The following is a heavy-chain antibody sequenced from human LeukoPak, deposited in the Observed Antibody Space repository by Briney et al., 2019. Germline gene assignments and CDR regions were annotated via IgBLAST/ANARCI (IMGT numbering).Heavy chain of an antibody. CDR2: IKEDGTKT. CDR3: ARGEAFCDY. J-gene: IGHJ4*02. Sequence: GGSLRLSCAASGFTFSSYGMTWVRQAPGKGLEWVANIKEDGTKTYYVDSVKGRFTISRDNAQNSLYLQMNSLTPEDTAVYFCARGEAFCDYWGQGALVTVS. V-gene: IGHV3-7*05. CDR1: GFTFSSYG.